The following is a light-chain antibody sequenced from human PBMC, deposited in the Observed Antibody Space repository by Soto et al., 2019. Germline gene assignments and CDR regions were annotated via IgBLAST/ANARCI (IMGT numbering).Light chain of an antibody. V-gene: IGKV3-11*01. CDR3: QQRSNWPPLIS. J-gene: IGKJ5*01. Sequence: IVLSQSPGTLSLSPGERATLSCRASQSVSNNYLAWYQQKPGQAPRLLIYDASNRATGIPARFSGSGSGTDFTLTISSLVPEDFAVYYCQQRSNWPPLISFGQGTRLEI. CDR2: DAS. CDR1: QSVSNNY.